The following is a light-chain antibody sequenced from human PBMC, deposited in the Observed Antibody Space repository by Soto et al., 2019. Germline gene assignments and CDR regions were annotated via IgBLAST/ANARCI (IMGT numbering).Light chain of an antibody. CDR1: QSVDSTY. CDR3: QQYRSSPWT. Sequence: LWMHSPSTLSLSPGERATLSCRASQSVDSTYLAWYQQKPDQSPRLLIYATSTRAAGIPARFSGSGSGTEFTLTISSLQSEDFAVYFCQQYRSSPWTFAQGAKVDIK. J-gene: IGKJ1*01. CDR2: ATS. V-gene: IGKV3-20*01.